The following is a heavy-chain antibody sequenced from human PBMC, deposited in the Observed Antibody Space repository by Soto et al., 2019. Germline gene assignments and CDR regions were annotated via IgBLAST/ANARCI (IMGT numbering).Heavy chain of an antibody. CDR3: ARVVPGAEAWFGP. J-gene: IGHJ5*02. CDR1: GYTFSNYG. Sequence: QVQLVQSGGEVKRPGASVKVSCKTSGYTFSNYGITWVRQAPGQPLEWLGWISLYSDGTNYAQKFQGRGSMTTDTSTTTAYMELRRLRSDDTAVYYCARVVPGAEAWFGPWGQGTLVTVSS. D-gene: IGHD2-2*01. V-gene: IGHV1-18*01. CDR2: ISLYSDGT.